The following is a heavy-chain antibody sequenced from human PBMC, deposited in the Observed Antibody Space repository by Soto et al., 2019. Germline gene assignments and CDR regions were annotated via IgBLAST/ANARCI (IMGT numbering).Heavy chain of an antibody. J-gene: IGHJ5*02. Sequence: SVKVSCKASGGTFSSYAISWVRQAPGQALEWMGGISPFFGSANYAQKFQGRVSMTTDTSTTTAYMELRSLRSEDTAVYYCARVVPGAEAWLGPSGQGTLVTVSS. CDR3: ARVVPGAEAWLGP. D-gene: IGHD2-2*01. CDR1: GGTFSSYA. CDR2: ISPFFGSA. V-gene: IGHV1-69*05.